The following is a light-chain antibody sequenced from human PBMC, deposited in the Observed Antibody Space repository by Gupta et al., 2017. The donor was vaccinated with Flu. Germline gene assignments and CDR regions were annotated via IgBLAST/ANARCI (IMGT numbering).Light chain of an antibody. CDR3: WQGSDWAPVT. Sequence: EVVMTQSPLCLPVTLGQSASISCRSSQILVYSDGNTYLNWFQQRQCQSPRRLIYKVSNRDAGVKDRFGGSGSGNDFTLRISRGVEEDVGGYYCWQGSDWAPVTFGQGTXVEMK. CDR2: KVS. V-gene: IGKV2-30*01. J-gene: IGKJ5*01. CDR1: QILVYSDGNTY.